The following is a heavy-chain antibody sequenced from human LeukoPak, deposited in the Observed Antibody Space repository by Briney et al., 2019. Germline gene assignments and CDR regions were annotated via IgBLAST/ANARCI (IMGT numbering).Heavy chain of an antibody. CDR3: ARSRPSGYCSSTSCYRGGYYYGMDV. CDR1: GGSFSSYY. Sequence: SETLSLTCTVSGGSFSSYYWSWIRQPPGKGLEWIGYIYYSGSTNYNPSLKSRVTISVDTSKNQFSLKLSSVTAADTAVYYCARSRPSGYCSSTSCYRGGYYYGMDVWGQGTTVTVSS. J-gene: IGHJ6*02. D-gene: IGHD2-2*02. V-gene: IGHV4-59*01. CDR2: IYYSGST.